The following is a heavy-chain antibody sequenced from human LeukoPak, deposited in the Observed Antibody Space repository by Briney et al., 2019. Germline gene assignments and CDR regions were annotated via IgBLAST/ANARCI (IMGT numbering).Heavy chain of an antibody. Sequence: LETLSLTCTVSGGSISSYYWSWIRQPPGKGLEWIGYIYYSGSTNYNPSLKSRVTISVDTSKNQFSLKLSSVTAADTAVYYCAREGPDYYGSGTYAFDIWGQGTMVTVSS. V-gene: IGHV4-59*01. J-gene: IGHJ3*02. CDR2: IYYSGST. CDR1: GGSISSYY. CDR3: AREGPDYYGSGTYAFDI. D-gene: IGHD3-10*01.